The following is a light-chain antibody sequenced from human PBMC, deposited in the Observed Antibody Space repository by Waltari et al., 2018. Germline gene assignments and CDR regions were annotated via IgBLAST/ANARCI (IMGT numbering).Light chain of an antibody. CDR2: YDS. J-gene: IGLJ1*01. CDR1: NIGSYS. V-gene: IGLV3-21*04. CDR3: QVWHAAIDPGV. Sequence: SYVLTQPPSVSVAPGETARITCGGDNIGSYSVHWYQQKPGQAPVLVIFYDSDRPSGIPERFSGSNSGNTATLTITRVEAEDEANYYCQVWHAAIDPGVFGTGTEVSVL.